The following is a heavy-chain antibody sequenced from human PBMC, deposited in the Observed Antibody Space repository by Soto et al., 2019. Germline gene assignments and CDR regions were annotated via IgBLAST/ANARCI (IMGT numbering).Heavy chain of an antibody. CDR2: ISGSGGST. CDR3: AKGDNHYDFWSGYYYYGMDV. J-gene: IGHJ6*02. D-gene: IGHD3-3*01. Sequence: PGGSLRLSCAASGFTFSSYAMSWVRQAPGKGLEWVSAISGSGGSTYYADSVKGRFTISRDNSKNTLYLQMNSLRAEDTAVYYCAKGDNHYDFWSGYYYYGMDVWGQGTTVTVSS. CDR1: GFTFSSYA. V-gene: IGHV3-23*01.